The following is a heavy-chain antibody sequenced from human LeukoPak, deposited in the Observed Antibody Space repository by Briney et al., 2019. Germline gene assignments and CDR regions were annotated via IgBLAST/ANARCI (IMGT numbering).Heavy chain of an antibody. D-gene: IGHD6-13*01. Sequence: PGGSLRLSCAASGFTFSSYAMSWVRQAPGKGLEWVSVISGSGGSTYYADSVKGRFTISRDNSKNTLYLQMNSLRAEDTAVYYCAKDRGRSMLIAAAGYYWGQGTLVTVSS. CDR2: ISGSGGST. CDR1: GFTFSSYA. J-gene: IGHJ4*02. CDR3: AKDRGRSMLIAAAGYY. V-gene: IGHV3-23*01.